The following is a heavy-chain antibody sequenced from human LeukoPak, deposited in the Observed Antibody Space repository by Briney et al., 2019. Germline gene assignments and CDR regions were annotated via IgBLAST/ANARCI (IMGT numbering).Heavy chain of an antibody. CDR1: GYTFSGYY. Sequence: GASVKVSCKASGYTFSGYYMHWVRQAPGQGLEWMGRINANSGGTHYARKFQGRVTMTRDTSISTAYMELSRLRSDDTAVYYCARGIRFLEWLLSPSFDYWGQGTLVTVSS. V-gene: IGHV1-2*06. D-gene: IGHD3-3*01. CDR2: INANSGGT. J-gene: IGHJ4*02. CDR3: ARGIRFLEWLLSPSFDY.